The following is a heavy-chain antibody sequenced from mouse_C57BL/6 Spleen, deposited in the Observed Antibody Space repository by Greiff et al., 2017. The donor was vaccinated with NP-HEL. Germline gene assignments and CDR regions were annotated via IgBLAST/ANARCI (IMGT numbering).Heavy chain of an antibody. J-gene: IGHJ3*01. CDR3: AKGGGGYYVAWFAY. CDR2: IWGDGST. Sequence: QVQLQQSGPGLVAPSQSLSITCTVSGFSFTSYGVSWVRQPPGKGLEWLGVIWGDGSTNYHSALISRLSISKDNSKSQVFLKLNSLQTDDTATYYCAKGGGGYYVAWFAYWGQGTLVTVSA. CDR1: GFSFTSYG. D-gene: IGHD2-3*01. V-gene: IGHV2-3*01.